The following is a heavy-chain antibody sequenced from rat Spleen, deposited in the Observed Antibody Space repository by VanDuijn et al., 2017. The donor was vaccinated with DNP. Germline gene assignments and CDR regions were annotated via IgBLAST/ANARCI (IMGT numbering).Heavy chain of an antibody. V-gene: IGHV5S10*01. CDR1: GFTFSDCN. D-gene: IGHD1-11*01. CDR3: TMFEGRDA. J-gene: IGHJ4*01. CDR2: ILYDGGRT. Sequence: EVQLVGSGGGLVQSGRSLKLSCAGSGFTFSDCNMAWVRQAPKKGLEWVATILYDGGRTYYRNSVKGRFTISRDNAKSTLYLQMDSLRSEDTATYYCTMFEGRDAWGQGTSVTVSS.